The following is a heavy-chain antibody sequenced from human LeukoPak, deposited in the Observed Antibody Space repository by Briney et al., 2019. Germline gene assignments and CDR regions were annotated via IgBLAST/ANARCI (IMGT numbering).Heavy chain of an antibody. CDR3: ARQLREYSSGYWYFYL. D-gene: IGHD6-19*01. V-gene: IGHV5-51*01. CDR2: IYPGDSDT. J-gene: IGHJ2*01. CDR1: GYTFSSYW. Sequence: GESLKISCKGSGYTFSSYWIVWVRQMPGKGLEWMGIIYPGDSDTRYSPSFQGQVTISADKSITTAYLQWSSLKASDTAMYYCARQLREYSSGYWYFYLWGRGTLVTVSS.